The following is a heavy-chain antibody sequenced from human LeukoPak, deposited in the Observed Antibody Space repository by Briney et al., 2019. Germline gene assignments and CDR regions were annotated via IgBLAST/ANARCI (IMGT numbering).Heavy chain of an antibody. J-gene: IGHJ4*02. CDR3: AREDRLGMGY. CDR1: GGSIRSSNW. D-gene: IGHD1-26*01. Sequence: GTLSLTCAVSGGSIRSSNWWSWVRQAPGKGLEWVSIIYNDGGTYYADSVKGRFTISRDNSKNTLFLQMNSLRAEDTAVYYCAREDRLGMGYWGQGTLVTVSS. CDR2: IYNDGGT. V-gene: IGHV3-53*01.